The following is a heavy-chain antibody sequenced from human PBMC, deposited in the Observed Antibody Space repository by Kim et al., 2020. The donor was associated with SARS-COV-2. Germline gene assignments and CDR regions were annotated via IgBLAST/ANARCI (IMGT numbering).Heavy chain of an antibody. Sequence: ASVKVSCKASGYTFTSYAMHWVRQAPGQRLEWMGWINAGNGNTKYSQKFQGRVTITRDTSASTAYMELSSLRSEDTAVYYCARGGGRTYYYGSGRFDPWGQGTLVTVSS. CDR3: ARGGGRTYYYGSGRFDP. CDR2: INAGNGNT. V-gene: IGHV1-3*01. J-gene: IGHJ5*02. D-gene: IGHD3-10*01. CDR1: GYTFTSYA.